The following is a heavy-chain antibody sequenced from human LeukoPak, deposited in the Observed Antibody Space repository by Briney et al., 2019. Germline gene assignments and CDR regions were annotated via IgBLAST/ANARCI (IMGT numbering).Heavy chain of an antibody. D-gene: IGHD3-9*01. Sequence: SETLSLTCTVSGGSISSSSYYWGWIRQPPGKGLEWIGSIYYSGSTYYNPSLKSRVTISVDTSKNQFSLKLSSVTAADTAVYYCARDPPAYYDILTGYYGGWFDPWGQGTLVTVSS. V-gene: IGHV4-39*07. CDR3: ARDPPAYYDILTGYYGGWFDP. J-gene: IGHJ5*02. CDR1: GGSISSSSYY. CDR2: IYYSGST.